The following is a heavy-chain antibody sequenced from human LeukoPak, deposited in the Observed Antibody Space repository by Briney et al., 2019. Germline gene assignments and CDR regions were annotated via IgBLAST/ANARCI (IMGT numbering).Heavy chain of an antibody. J-gene: IGHJ4*02. CDR3: ARARPGSYYNGRFDY. CDR2: ISAYNGNT. V-gene: IGHV1-18*01. D-gene: IGHD3-10*01. CDR1: GYTFTSYG. Sequence: ASVKVSCKASGYTFTSYGIGWVRQAPGQGLEWMGWISAYNGNTNCAQKLQGRVTMTTDTSTSTAYMELRSLRSDDTAVYYCARARPGSYYNGRFDYWGQGTLVTVSS.